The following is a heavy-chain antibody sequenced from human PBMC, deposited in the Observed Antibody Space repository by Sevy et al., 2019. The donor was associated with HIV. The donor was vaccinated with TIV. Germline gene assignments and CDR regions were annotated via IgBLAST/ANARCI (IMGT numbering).Heavy chain of an antibody. D-gene: IGHD6-13*01. V-gene: IGHV3-23*01. CDR3: AKSLPSSSTWYRSNYFDY. CDR1: RFTFSSYA. J-gene: IGHJ4*02. Sequence: GSLRLSCAASRFTFSSYAMSWVRQAPGKGLEWVSAISTGGGSTFYADSVRGRFTVSRDNSKNTLYLQMNSLRAEDTAVYYCAKSLPSSSTWYRSNYFDYWGQGTLVTVSS. CDR2: ISTGGGST.